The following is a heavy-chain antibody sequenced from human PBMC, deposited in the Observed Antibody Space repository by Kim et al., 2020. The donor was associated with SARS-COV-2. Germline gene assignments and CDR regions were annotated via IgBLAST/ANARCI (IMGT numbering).Heavy chain of an antibody. CDR2: IYPGDSDT. CDR3: ARAPRGTLTPYYFDF. J-gene: IGHJ4*02. D-gene: IGHD1-26*01. Sequence: GESLKISCTASGYSFTNYWIGWVRQMPGKGLEWMGIIYPGDSDTKYSPSFQGQVTISADESLSTGYLQWRSLKASDTATYYCARAPRGTLTPYYFDFWGQGTLVTVSS. CDR1: GYSFTNYW. V-gene: IGHV5-51*01.